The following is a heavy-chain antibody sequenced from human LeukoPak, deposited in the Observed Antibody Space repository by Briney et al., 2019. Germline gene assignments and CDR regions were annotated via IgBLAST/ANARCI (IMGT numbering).Heavy chain of an antibody. V-gene: IGHV3-23*01. D-gene: IGHD1-1*01. J-gene: IGHJ4*02. CDR1: GFTFNAYT. CDR2: ISNSGGST. CDR3: AKGLERESRLDS. Sequence: GGSLRLSCAASGFTFNAYTMYWVRQAPGKGLEWVSGISNSGGSTYYADSVKGRFTISRDNSKNTLYLQMNSLRAEDTALYYCAKGLERESRLDSWGQGTLVTVSS.